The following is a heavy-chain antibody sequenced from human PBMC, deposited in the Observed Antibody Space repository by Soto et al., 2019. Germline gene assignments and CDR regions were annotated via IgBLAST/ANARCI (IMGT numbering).Heavy chain of an antibody. V-gene: IGHV3-48*02. CDR3: TRETTTPLGKLFYYYYGMDV. Sequence: EVQLVESGGGLVQPGGSLRLSCAASGFTFSSYSMNWVRQAPGKGLEWVSYISSSSSTIYYADSVKGRFTISRDNAKNSLYLQMNSLRDEDTAVYYCTRETTTPLGKLFYYYYGMDVWGQWTTVTVSS. CDR1: GFTFSSYS. CDR2: ISSSSSTI. J-gene: IGHJ6*02. D-gene: IGHD1-7*01.